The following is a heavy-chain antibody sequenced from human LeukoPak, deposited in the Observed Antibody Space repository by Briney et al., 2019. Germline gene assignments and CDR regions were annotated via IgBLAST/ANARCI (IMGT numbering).Heavy chain of an antibody. V-gene: IGHV3-21*01. Sequence: GGSLRLSCAASGFTFSTYNMNWVRQAPGKGLEWVSFISSSSSYIYYADSVKGRFTISRDNAKNSLYLQMNSLRADDTAVYYCARRPTADAFDIWGQGTMVTVSS. D-gene: IGHD4-17*01. J-gene: IGHJ3*02. CDR1: GFTFSTYN. CDR2: ISSSSSYI. CDR3: ARRPTADAFDI.